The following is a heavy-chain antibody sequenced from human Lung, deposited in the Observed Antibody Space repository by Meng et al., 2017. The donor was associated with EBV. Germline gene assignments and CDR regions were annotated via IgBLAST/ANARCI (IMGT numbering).Heavy chain of an antibody. D-gene: IGHD6-19*01. J-gene: IGHJ4*02. CDR1: GASALSNSAA. Sequence: QVQTPQSDSGLAKLSQTLSRTCAISGASALSNSAAWNLIMQSPSRGLEWLGRTYYRSKWHNGYAVSVKSRITINPDTSKNQFSLQLNSVTPEDTAMYYCARSGSSGWIDYWGQGTLVTVSS. CDR3: ARSGSSGWIDY. V-gene: IGHV6-1*01. CDR2: TYYRSKWHN.